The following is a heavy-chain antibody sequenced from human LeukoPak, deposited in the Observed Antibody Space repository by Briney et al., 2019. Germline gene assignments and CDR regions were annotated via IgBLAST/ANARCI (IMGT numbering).Heavy chain of an antibody. D-gene: IGHD4-17*01. CDR1: GFTFSSYW. J-gene: IGHJ4*02. CDR3: ARAGGSTVSHSDY. Sequence: GGSLRLSCAASGFTFSSYWMNWARQAPGKGLEWVASINHNGNVNYYVDSVKGRFTISRDNAKNSLYLQMNSLRAEDTAVYYCARAGGSTVSHSDYWGQGTLVTVSS. CDR2: INHNGNVN. V-gene: IGHV3-7*01.